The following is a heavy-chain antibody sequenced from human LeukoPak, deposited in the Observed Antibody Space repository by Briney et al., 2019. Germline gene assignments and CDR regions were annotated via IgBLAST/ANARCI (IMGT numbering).Heavy chain of an antibody. CDR3: ARVWQDYSGVDY. D-gene: IGHD2-21*01. Sequence: PGGSLRLSCAASGFTFSAYHINWVRQAPGKGLEWISYISTTGTTIHYADSVKGRFAISRDNAKSSLYLQMNSLRDEDTAVYYCARVWQDYSGVDYWGQGTLVNVSS. J-gene: IGHJ4*02. CDR2: ISTTGTTI. V-gene: IGHV3-48*02. CDR1: GFTFSAYH.